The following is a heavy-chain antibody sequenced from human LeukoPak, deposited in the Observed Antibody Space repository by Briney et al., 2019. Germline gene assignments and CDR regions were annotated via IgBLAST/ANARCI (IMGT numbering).Heavy chain of an antibody. Sequence: GGSLRLSCVASGFTFSTSGIHWVRQSPGKGLDWVAFIRNDGNKKNYAESVKGRFTISRDNSKNTLYLQMNSLRAEDTAVYYCARDPPLWFGEPGLDYWGQGTLVTVSS. V-gene: IGHV3-30*02. CDR3: ARDPPLWFGEPGLDY. CDR2: IRNDGNKK. D-gene: IGHD3-10*01. CDR1: GFTFSTSG. J-gene: IGHJ4*02.